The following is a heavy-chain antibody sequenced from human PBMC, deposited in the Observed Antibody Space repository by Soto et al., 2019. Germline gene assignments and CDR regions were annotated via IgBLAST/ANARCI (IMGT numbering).Heavy chain of an antibody. J-gene: IGHJ4*02. V-gene: IGHV1-69*13. D-gene: IGHD5-18*01. CDR1: GGTFSSYA. Sequence: SVKVSCKASGGTFSSYAISWVRQAPGQGLEWMGGIIPIFGTANYAQKFQGRVTITADESTSTAYMELSSLRSEDTAVYYCASGDTAMKIFLDYWGQGTLVTVSS. CDR2: IIPIFGTA. CDR3: ASGDTAMKIFLDY.